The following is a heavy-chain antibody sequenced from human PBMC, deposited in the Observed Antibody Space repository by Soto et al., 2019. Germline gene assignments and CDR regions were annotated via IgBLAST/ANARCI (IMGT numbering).Heavy chain of an antibody. J-gene: IGHJ6*02. CDR3: ARGEYDGDCYFYYYYGMYV. V-gene: IGHV3-11*06. CDR1: VFTLSEYY. D-gene: IGHD2-21*02. CDR2: ISSSSRYT. Sequence: PGGSLRRSCETSVFTLSEYYRSCIRNTPEKGFKEVTYISSSSRYTNYADSVKGRFTISRDNANNSLYLQMNSLIAEDTAVYYCARGEYDGDCYFYYYYGMYVWGQVTTVTVS.